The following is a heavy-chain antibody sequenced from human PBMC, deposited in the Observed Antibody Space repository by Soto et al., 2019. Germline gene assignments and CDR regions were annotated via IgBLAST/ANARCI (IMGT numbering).Heavy chain of an antibody. V-gene: IGHV3-11*01. J-gene: IGHJ3*02. CDR3: ARDGRCKTPYDGFDT. Sequence: QAQVVESGGGLVKPGGSLRLSCATSGINFSDHFMAWIRLSPGKGLEWIANISGSGTTIYYADSVRGRFTISRDNANDSLYLQMNSLRAEDTAVYYCARDGRCKTPYDGFDTWGQGTMVTVSS. CDR2: ISGSGTTI. CDR1: GINFSDHF. D-gene: IGHD1-26*01.